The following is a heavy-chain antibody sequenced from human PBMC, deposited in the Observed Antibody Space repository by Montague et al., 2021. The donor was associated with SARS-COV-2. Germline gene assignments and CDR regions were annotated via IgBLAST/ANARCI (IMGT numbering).Heavy chain of an antibody. D-gene: IGHD6-13*01. J-gene: IGHJ4*02. CDR1: GGSINYYY. CDR3: ARGDHPTTASWYFFDS. CDR2: IYSSGNT. V-gene: IGHV4-4*07. Sequence: SETLSLTCTVSGGSINYYYWHWLRQSAGKGLEWIGRIYSSGNTNSNPSLDSRVIMSVDSSQNQFSLKLNSVTAADTAVYYCARGDHPTTASWYFFDSWGQGALVTVSS.